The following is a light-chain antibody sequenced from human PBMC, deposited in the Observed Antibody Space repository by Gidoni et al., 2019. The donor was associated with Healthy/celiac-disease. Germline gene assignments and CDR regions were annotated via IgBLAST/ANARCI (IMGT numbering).Light chain of an antibody. J-gene: IGKJ4*01. CDR3: QQYGSSPRALT. Sequence: DIVLTQSPGTLSLSPGERATLSCRASQSVSSSYLAWYQQKPGQAPRLLIYCASSRATGIPDRFSGSGSGTDFTLTISRLEPEDFAVYYCQQYGSSPRALTFGGGTKVEIK. CDR1: QSVSSSY. CDR2: CAS. V-gene: IGKV3-20*01.